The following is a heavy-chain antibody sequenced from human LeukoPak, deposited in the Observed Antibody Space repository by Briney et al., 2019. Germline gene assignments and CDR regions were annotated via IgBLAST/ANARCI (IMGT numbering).Heavy chain of an antibody. CDR3: ARDDYGDFDFDY. CDR1: GYTFTSYG. CDR2: ISAYNGNT. D-gene: IGHD4-17*01. V-gene: IGHV1-18*01. J-gene: IGHJ4*02. Sequence: GASVKVSCKASGYTFTSYGISWVRQAPGQGLEWMGWISAYNGNTNYAQKLQGRVTITTDESTSTAYMELSSLRSEDTAVYYCARDDYGDFDFDYWGQGTLVTVSS.